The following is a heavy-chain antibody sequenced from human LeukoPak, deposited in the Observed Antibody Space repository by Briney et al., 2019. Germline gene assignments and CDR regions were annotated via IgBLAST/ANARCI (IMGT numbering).Heavy chain of an antibody. CDR3: ARSYSSSWYDMSAFDI. V-gene: IGHV1-2*02. D-gene: IGHD6-13*01. CDR1: GYTFTGYY. CDR2: INPNSGGT. Sequence: ASVKVSCKASGYTFTGYYIHWVRQAPGQGLEWMGWINPNSGGTHYAQKFQGRVTMTRDTSISTAYMELSRLRSDDTAVYYCARSYSSSWYDMSAFDIWGQGTMVTVSS. J-gene: IGHJ3*02.